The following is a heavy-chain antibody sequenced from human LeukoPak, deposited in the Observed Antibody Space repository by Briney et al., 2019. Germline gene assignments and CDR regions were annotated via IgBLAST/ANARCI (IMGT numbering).Heavy chain of an antibody. D-gene: IGHD7-27*01. J-gene: IGHJ4*02. Sequence: GGSLRLSCAASGFTFNTYSMNWVRQVPGKGLEWVSSISSTSSHIYYADSMKGRFTISRDNAKKSLYLQMNSLRAEDTAVYYCATEGGTGELEYWGQGTLVTVSS. CDR1: GFTFNTYS. V-gene: IGHV3-21*01. CDR2: ISSTSSHI. CDR3: ATEGGTGELEY.